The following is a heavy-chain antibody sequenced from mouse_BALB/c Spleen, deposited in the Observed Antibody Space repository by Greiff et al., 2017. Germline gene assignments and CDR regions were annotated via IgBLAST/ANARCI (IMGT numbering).Heavy chain of an antibody. CDR3: ARGGYYYDYDEGGHYYAMDY. J-gene: IGHJ4*01. CDR1: GYSFTGYT. Sequence: EVQLQQSGPELVKPGASMKISCKASGYSFTGYTMNWVKQSHGKNLEWIGLINPYNGGTSYNQKFKGKATLTVDKSSSTAYMELLSLTSEDSAVYYCARGGYYYDYDEGGHYYAMDYWGQGTSVTVSS. V-gene: IGHV1-18*01. CDR2: INPYNGGT. D-gene: IGHD2-4*01.